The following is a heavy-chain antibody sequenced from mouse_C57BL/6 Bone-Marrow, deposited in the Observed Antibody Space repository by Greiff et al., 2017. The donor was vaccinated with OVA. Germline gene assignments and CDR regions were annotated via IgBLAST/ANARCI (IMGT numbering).Heavy chain of an antibody. Sequence: EVQRVESGGGLVQPGGSLKLSCAASGFTFSDYYMYWVRQTPEKRLEWVAYISNGGGSTYYPDTVKGRFTISRDNAKNTLYLQMSRLKSEDTAMYYCARHDYGNSYAMDYWGQGTSVTVSS. J-gene: IGHJ4*01. CDR1: GFTFSDYY. V-gene: IGHV5-12*01. CDR2: ISNGGGST. CDR3: ARHDYGNSYAMDY. D-gene: IGHD2-1*01.